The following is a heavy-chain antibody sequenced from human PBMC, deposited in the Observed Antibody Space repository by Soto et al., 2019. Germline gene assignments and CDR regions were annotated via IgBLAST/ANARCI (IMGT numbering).Heavy chain of an antibody. CDR1: GYPVTAYY. CDR3: ARGGGVGVAGSAAFDM. D-gene: IGHD3-3*01. J-gene: IGHJ3*02. CDR2: INPATGAA. V-gene: IGHV1-2*02. Sequence: QLHLVQSGAVVKKPGASVTVSCSASGYPVTAYYMHWVRQAPGRGLEWMGGINPATGAAKYTQTFQGRVTMTRDTSTSTVLMEPGGLTSEDTAVFFCARGGGVGVAGSAAFDMWGQGTLVTVSS.